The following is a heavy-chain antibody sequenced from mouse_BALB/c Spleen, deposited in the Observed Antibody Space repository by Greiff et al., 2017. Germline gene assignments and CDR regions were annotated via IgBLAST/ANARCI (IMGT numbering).Heavy chain of an antibody. CDR3: ARGAYYRYDWFAY. Sequence: VQLQQSGAELVKPGASVKLSCTAPRFNLSDTYMHWVKQRPEQGLEWIGRIDPANGNTKYDPKFQGKATITADTSSNTAYLQLSSLTSEDTAVYYCARGAYYRYDWFAYWGQGTLVTVSA. J-gene: IGHJ3*01. CDR2: IDPANGNT. CDR1: RFNLSDTY. V-gene: IGHV14-3*02. D-gene: IGHD2-14*01.